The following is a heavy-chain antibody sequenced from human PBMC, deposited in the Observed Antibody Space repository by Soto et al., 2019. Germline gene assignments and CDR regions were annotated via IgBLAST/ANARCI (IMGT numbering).Heavy chain of an antibody. V-gene: IGHV3-53*01. CDR1: AFPVSSNY. J-gene: IGHJ4*02. Sequence: PGVSLSLLCSATAFPVSSNYLSGVRQAPGKGLEWVSVIYSGGSTYYADSVKGRFTISRDNSKNTLYLQMNSLRAEDTAVYYCARAIQLWLGFDYWGQGTLVT. D-gene: IGHD5-18*01. CDR3: ARAIQLWLGFDY. CDR2: IYSGGST.